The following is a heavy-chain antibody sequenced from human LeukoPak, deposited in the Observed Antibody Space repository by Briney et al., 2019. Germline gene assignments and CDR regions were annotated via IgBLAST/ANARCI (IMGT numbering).Heavy chain of an antibody. CDR2: ISAYNGNT. CDR3: ARDSTFYGSGTYPDF. CDR1: GYTFTSYG. V-gene: IGHV1-18*01. D-gene: IGHD3-10*01. J-gene: IGHJ4*02. Sequence: GASVKVSCKASGYTFTSYGISWVRQAPGQGLEWMGWISAYNGNTNYAQKLQGRVTMTTDTSTSTAYMELRSLRSDDTAVYYCARDSTFYGSGTYPDFWGQGTLVTVAS.